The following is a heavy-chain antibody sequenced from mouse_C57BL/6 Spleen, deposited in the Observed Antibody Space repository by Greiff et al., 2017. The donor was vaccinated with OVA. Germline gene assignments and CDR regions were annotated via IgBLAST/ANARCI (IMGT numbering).Heavy chain of an antibody. D-gene: IGHD2-12*01. Sequence: QVQLQQSGAELVRPGASVTLSCKASGYTFTDYEMHWVKQTPVHGLEWIGAIDPETGGTAYNQTFKGKAILTADKSSSTAYMELRSLTSEDSAVYYCYYSASGYWGQGTSVTGSS. CDR3: YYSASGY. J-gene: IGHJ4*01. V-gene: IGHV1-15*01. CDR1: GYTFTDYE. CDR2: IDPETGGT.